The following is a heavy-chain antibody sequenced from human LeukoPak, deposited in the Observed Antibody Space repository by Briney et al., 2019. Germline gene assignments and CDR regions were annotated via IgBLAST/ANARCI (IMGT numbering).Heavy chain of an antibody. CDR3: ARVGAYDILTGYLYYFDY. D-gene: IGHD3-9*01. V-gene: IGHV1-18*01. J-gene: IGHJ4*02. CDR1: GYTFTNYA. Sequence: GASVKVSCKASGYTFTNYAISWVRQVPGQGLHWMGWISAYSGDTNYALNLQGRVTMTTDTSTSTVYMELRSLRSDDTAVYYCARVGAYDILTGYLYYFDYWGQGTLVTVSS. CDR2: ISAYSGDT.